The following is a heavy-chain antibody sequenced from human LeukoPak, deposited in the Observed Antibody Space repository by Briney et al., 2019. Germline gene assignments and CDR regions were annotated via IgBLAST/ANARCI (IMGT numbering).Heavy chain of an antibody. D-gene: IGHD3-22*01. Sequence: ASVKVSCNISGYTLTDFSMHWVRQAPGKGLEWMGGFNREDDEAIYAPHFQGRVTVTEDTSTDTAYMELSSLRSEDTAVYYCALGKSLYDSSGYYLYWGQGTLVTVSS. V-gene: IGHV1-24*01. CDR3: ALGKSLYDSSGYYLY. J-gene: IGHJ4*02. CDR2: FNREDDEA. CDR1: GYTLTDFS.